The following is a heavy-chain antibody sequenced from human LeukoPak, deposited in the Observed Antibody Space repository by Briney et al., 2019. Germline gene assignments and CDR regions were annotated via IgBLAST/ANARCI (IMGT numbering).Heavy chain of an antibody. CDR3: ARGGYYDSSGYVDY. Sequence: SVKVSCKASGGTFSSYAISWVRQAPGQGLEWMGRIIPILGIANYAQKFQGRVTITADKSTSTAYMELSSLRSEDTAVYYCARGGYYDSSGYVDYWGRGTLVTVSS. CDR2: IIPILGIA. J-gene: IGHJ4*02. CDR1: GGTFSSYA. V-gene: IGHV1-69*04. D-gene: IGHD3-22*01.